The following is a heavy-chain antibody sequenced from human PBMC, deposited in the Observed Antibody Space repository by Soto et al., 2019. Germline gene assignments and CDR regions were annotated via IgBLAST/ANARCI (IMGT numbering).Heavy chain of an antibody. CDR2: IIPIFGTA. V-gene: IGHV1-69*13. CDR1: GGTFSSYA. D-gene: IGHD2-2*01. CDR3: ARGSTQLLSRYYFDY. Sequence: SVKVSCKASGGTFSSYAISWVRQAPGQGLEWMGGIIPIFGTANYAQKFQGRVTITADESTSTAHMELSSLRSEDTAVYYCARGSTQLLSRYYFDYWGQGTLVTVSS. J-gene: IGHJ4*02.